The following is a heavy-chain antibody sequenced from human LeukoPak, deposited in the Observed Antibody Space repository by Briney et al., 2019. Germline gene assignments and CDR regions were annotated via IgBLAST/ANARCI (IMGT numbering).Heavy chain of an antibody. J-gene: IGHJ6*03. Sequence: SSETLSLTCTVSGGSISSYYWSWIRQPPGKGLQWIGYIYYSGSTIYNPSLKSRVTISVDTSKNQFSLKLSSVTAADTAVYYCARASEDYYYYYMDVWGKGTTVTISS. CDR2: IYYSGST. CDR1: GGSISSYY. CDR3: ARASEDYYYYYMDV. D-gene: IGHD1-14*01. V-gene: IGHV4-59*01.